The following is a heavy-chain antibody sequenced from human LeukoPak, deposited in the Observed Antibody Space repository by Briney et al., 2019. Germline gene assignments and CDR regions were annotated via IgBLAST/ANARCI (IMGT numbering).Heavy chain of an antibody. CDR1: GGSISSSSYY. J-gene: IGHJ4*02. CDR2: IYYSGST. CDR3: ARGGVGATQHYFDY. Sequence: PSETLSLTCTVSGGSISSSSYYWGWIRQPPGKGLEWIGSIYYSGSTYYNPSLKSRVTISVDTSKNQFSLKLSSVTAADTAVYYCARGGVGATQHYFDYWGQGTLVTVSS. D-gene: IGHD1-26*01. V-gene: IGHV4-39*01.